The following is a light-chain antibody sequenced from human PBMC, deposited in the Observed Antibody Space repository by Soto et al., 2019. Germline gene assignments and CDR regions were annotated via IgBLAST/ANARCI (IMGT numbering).Light chain of an antibody. J-gene: IGKJ4*01. Sequence: DIQLTQSPSFLSASVGDRVTITCRASQDSSSYLAWYQQKPGKAPKLLIYAASTLQSGVPSRFSGSGSGTEFTLTISSLQPEDFATYYCQQLNSYPRVTFGGGTKVEIK. V-gene: IGKV1-9*01. CDR2: AAS. CDR1: QDSSSY. CDR3: QQLNSYPRVT.